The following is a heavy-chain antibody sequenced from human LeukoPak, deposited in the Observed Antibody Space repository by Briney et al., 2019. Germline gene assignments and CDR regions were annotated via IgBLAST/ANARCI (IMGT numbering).Heavy chain of an antibody. D-gene: IGHD5-24*01. J-gene: IGHJ4*02. CDR2: IIPSGHTT. CDR1: GFTFSSHG. CDR3: AKDDRWLQFCC. V-gene: IGHV3-23*01. Sequence: GGSLRLSCVASGFTFSSHGMNWVRQAPGKGLEWVSGIIPSGHTTYYADSVRGRFTISGDNSRNTVYLQMNSLRAEDTAVYYCAKDDRWLQFCCWGQGTLVTVSA.